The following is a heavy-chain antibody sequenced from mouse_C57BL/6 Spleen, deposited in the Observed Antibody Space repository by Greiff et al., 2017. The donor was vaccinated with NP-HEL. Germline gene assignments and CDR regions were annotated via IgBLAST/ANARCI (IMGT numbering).Heavy chain of an antibody. Sequence: QVQLQQSGPELVKPGASVKLSCKASGYTFTSYDINWVKQRPGQGLEWIGWIYPRDGSTKYNEKFKGKATLTVDTSSSTAYMELHSLTSEDSAVYFCANYYGSSGFAYWGQGTLVTVSA. J-gene: IGHJ3*01. CDR2: IYPRDGST. D-gene: IGHD1-1*01. CDR1: GYTFTSYD. V-gene: IGHV1-85*01. CDR3: ANYYGSSGFAY.